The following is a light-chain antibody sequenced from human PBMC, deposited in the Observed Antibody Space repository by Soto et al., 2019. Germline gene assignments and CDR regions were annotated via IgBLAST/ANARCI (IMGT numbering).Light chain of an antibody. CDR1: QSALYSSNNKNY. CDR3: QQYYSTLLIT. Sequence: DIVMTQSPDSLAVSLGERATINCKSSQSALYSSNNKNYLAWYQQKPGQPPKLLIYWASTRESGVPDRFSGSGSETDFTLPISGLQAEDVAVYYCQQYYSTLLITFGQGTRLEIK. V-gene: IGKV4-1*01. J-gene: IGKJ5*01. CDR2: WAS.